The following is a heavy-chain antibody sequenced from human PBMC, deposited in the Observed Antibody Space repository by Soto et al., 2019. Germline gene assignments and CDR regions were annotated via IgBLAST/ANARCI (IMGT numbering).Heavy chain of an antibody. V-gene: IGHV3-9*01. CDR1: GFTFRYYA. Sequence: SLRLCCVASGFTFRYYAMHWVRQVPGKGLGWVSVISWNSGSTDYADSVKGRFTISRENAKNSLYLQMNGLTAEDTAFYYCVKDDRDCSATSCYGSDFHYYGMDAWGQGTTVTVSS. D-gene: IGHD2-2*01. CDR2: ISWNSGST. J-gene: IGHJ6*02. CDR3: VKDDRDCSATSCYGSDFHYYGMDA.